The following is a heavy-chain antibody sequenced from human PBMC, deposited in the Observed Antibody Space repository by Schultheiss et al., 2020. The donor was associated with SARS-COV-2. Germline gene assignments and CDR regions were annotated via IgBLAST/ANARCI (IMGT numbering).Heavy chain of an antibody. D-gene: IGHD3-22*01. Sequence: SQTLSLTCTVSGSSISGYYWSWVRQPPGKGLEWIGHIFTSGSTNYNPSLKSRVTISEDTSKKQFSLKLSSVTAADTAVYYCAKDKSPYYYDSSGYPRFDYWGQGTLVTVSS. J-gene: IGHJ4*02. CDR3: AKDKSPYYYDSSGYPRFDY. V-gene: IGHV4-4*08. CDR1: GSSISGYY. CDR2: IFTSGST.